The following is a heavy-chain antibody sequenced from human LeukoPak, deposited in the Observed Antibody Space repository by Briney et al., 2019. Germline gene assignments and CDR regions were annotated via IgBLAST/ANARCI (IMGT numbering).Heavy chain of an antibody. CDR2: VHYSGTA. CDR1: DGSISRDD. D-gene: IGHD2-21*02. V-gene: IGHV4-59*01. Sequence: SETLSLTCTVSDGSISRDDWSWVRQPLGKGLEFIGHVHYSGTANYKPSLRSRVTISVATSKQQFFLKLKSVTAADTAVYYCARGYGDFRAEGRYFYSWGQGILVTVSS. CDR3: ARGYGDFRAEGRYFYS. J-gene: IGHJ4*02.